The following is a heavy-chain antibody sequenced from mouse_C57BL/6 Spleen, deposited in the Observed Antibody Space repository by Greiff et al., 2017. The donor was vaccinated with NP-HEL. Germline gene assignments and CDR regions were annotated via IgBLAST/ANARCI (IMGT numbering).Heavy chain of an antibody. Sequence: VQLQQPGAELVKPGASVKLSCKASGYTFTSYWMQWVKQRPGQGLEWIGEIDPSDSYTNYNQKFKGKATLTVDTSSSTAYMQLSSLTSEDSAVYYCARSNYYGSSYGFDYWGQGTTLTVSS. J-gene: IGHJ2*01. CDR1: GYTFTSYW. V-gene: IGHV1-50*01. D-gene: IGHD1-1*01. CDR2: IDPSDSYT. CDR3: ARSNYYGSSYGFDY.